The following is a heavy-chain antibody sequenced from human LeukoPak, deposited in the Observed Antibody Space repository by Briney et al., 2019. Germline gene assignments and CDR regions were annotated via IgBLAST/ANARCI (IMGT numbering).Heavy chain of an antibody. CDR1: GGSISSGSYY. CDR3: AREGGYFDWFNSPNYYYYYYYMDV. V-gene: IGHV4-61*02. D-gene: IGHD3-9*01. CDR2: IYTSGST. Sequence: SETLSLTCTVSGGSISSGSYYWSWIRQPAGKGLEWIGRIYTSGSTNYNPSLKSRVTISVDTSKNQFSLKLSSVTAADTAVYYCAREGGYFDWFNSPNYYYYYYYMDVWGKGTTVTISS. J-gene: IGHJ6*03.